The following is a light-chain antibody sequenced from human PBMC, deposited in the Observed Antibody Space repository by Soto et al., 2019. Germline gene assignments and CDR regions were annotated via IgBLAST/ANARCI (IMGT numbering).Light chain of an antibody. CDR3: CSYAGSYTWV. Sequence: QSALTQPRSVSGSPGQSVTISCTGTSSDVGGYNYVSWYQLHPGTAPKLMIYDVSKRPSGVPDRFSGSKSGNTASLTISGLQAEDEADYYCCSYAGSYTWVFGGGTNLTVL. V-gene: IGLV2-11*01. CDR1: SSDVGGYNY. J-gene: IGLJ3*02. CDR2: DVS.